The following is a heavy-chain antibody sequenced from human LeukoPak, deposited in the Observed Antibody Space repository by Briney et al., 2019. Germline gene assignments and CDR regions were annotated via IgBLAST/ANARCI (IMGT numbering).Heavy chain of an antibody. CDR1: GFTFSSYG. J-gene: IGHJ4*02. CDR3: AKHSITMIAGVYDY. Sequence: TGGSLRLSCAASGFTFSSYGMNWVRQAPGKGLEWVSSISSSSSYIYYADSVKGRFTISRDNAKNSLYLQMNSLRAEDTAVYYCAKHSITMIAGVYDYWGQGTLVTVSS. V-gene: IGHV3-21*04. CDR2: ISSSSSYI. D-gene: IGHD3-22*01.